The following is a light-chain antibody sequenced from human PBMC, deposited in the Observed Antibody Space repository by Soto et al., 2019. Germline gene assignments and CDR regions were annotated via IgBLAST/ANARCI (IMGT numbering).Light chain of an antibody. CDR2: DAS. CDR1: QSVSSY. J-gene: IGKJ4*01. Sequence: EIVLTQSPATLSLSPGERATLSCRASQSVSSYLAWYQQKPGQAPRLLIYDASNRATGIPARFSGSGSGTDFTLTISSLEPEDFALYYCQQRSNWTPLTFGGGTKVEIK. CDR3: QQRSNWTPLT. V-gene: IGKV3-11*01.